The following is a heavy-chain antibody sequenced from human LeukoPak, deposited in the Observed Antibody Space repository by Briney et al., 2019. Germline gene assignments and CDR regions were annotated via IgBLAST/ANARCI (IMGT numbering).Heavy chain of an antibody. J-gene: IGHJ6*03. D-gene: IGHD1-14*01. CDR1: GGSINNDY. CDR3: ARDAVYRDYYYYMDV. V-gene: IGHV4-59*01. CDR2: ISHSGST. Sequence: SETLSLTCTVSGGSINNDYWSWIRQSPGKGLEWIGYISHSGSTKYNPSLKSRVTMLVDTSKNQFSLKLRSVTAADTAVYYCARDAVYRDYYYYMDVWGKGTTVTVSS.